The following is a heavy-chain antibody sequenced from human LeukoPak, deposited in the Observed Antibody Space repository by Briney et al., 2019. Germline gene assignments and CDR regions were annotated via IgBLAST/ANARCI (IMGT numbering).Heavy chain of an antibody. Sequence: GGSLRLSCAASGFTFSSYSMNWVRQAPGKGLEWVASISSTSDYIYYADSVKGRFTISRDNAKNSLYLQMNSLRAEDTAIYYCARDPDPWGAAAIDCWGQGTLVTVSS. J-gene: IGHJ4*02. V-gene: IGHV3-21*01. CDR2: ISSTSDYI. CDR1: GFTFSSYS. D-gene: IGHD6-13*01. CDR3: ARDPDPWGAAAIDC.